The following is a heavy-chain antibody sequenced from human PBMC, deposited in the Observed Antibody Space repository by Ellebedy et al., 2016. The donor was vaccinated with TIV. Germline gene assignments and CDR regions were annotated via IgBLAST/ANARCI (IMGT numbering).Heavy chain of an antibody. CDR1: GYSFTSYW. D-gene: IGHD1-26*01. CDR3: ARRTGVAVGATPFDY. CDR2: IYPGDSDT. V-gene: IGHV5-51*01. J-gene: IGHJ4*02. Sequence: GGSLRLSCKVSGYSFTSYWVGWVRQMPGKGLEWMGIIYPGDSDTRYSPSFQGQVTISADKSISTAYLQLSRLKASDTAMYYCARRTGVAVGATPFDYWGQGTLVTVSS.